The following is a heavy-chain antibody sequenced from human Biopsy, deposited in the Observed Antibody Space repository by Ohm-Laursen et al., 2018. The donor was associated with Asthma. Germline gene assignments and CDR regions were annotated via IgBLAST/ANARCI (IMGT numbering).Heavy chain of an antibody. V-gene: IGHV4-30-4*08. CDR1: GGSINIGDYY. Sequence: TLSLTRNVSGGSINIGDYYWSWIRQHPVKGREWIGHIYYSGSTPYNPSLKGGVTISVDTSKNQFSLKLSSVTAADTAVYYCARASVAASSNWFDPWGQGTLVTVSS. CDR3: ARASVAASSNWFDP. D-gene: IGHD6-19*01. CDR2: IYYSGST. J-gene: IGHJ5*02.